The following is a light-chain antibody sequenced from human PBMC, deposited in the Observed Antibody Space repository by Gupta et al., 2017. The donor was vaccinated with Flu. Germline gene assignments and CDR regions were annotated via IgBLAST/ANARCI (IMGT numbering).Light chain of an antibody. CDR2: TNY. CDR1: SSNIGANT. J-gene: IGLJ3*02. Sequence: QPVLTQPPSASGTPGQRVTISCSGSSSNIGANTVNWYQQLPGTAPKILIYTNYKRPSGVPDRFSGSKYGTSASLAISGLQSEDEADYYCAAWDDSLTEPVFGGGTKLTVL. CDR3: AAWDDSLTEPV. V-gene: IGLV1-44*01.